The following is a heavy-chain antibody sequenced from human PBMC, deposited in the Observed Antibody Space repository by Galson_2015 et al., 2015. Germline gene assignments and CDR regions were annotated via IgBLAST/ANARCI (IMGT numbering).Heavy chain of an antibody. J-gene: IGHJ3*02. D-gene: IGHD6-13*01. V-gene: IGHV4-30-4*01. CDR3: ASDISGIANPEEAFDI. Sequence: TLFLTCTVSGGSISSGDYYWSWIRQPPGKGLEWIGYIYYSGSTYYNPSLKSRVTISVDTSKNQFSLKLSSVTAADTAVYYCASDISGIANPEEAFDIWGQGTMVTVSS. CDR2: IYYSGST. CDR1: GGSISSGDYY.